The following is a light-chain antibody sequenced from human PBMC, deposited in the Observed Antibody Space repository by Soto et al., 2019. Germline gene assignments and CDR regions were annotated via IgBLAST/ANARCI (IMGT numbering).Light chain of an antibody. J-gene: IGKJ2*01. CDR2: GAS. Sequence: EIVMTQSPATLSVSPGERATLSCRASQNVGNNLVWYQQKPGQAPRLLIYGASTRAAGIPDRFSGSGSGTEFTLTISGLQSDDFAVYYCQHYNSWPYTFGQGTKVDIK. CDR3: QHYNSWPYT. CDR1: QNVGNN. V-gene: IGKV3-15*01.